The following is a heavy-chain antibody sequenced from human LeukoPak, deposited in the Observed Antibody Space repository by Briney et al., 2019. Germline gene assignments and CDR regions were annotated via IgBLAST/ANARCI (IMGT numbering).Heavy chain of an antibody. CDR2: ISGSGGST. D-gene: IGHD3-16*01. CDR1: GFTFSSYA. J-gene: IGHJ1*01. Sequence: GGSLRLSCAASGFTFSSYAMSWVREAPGKGLEWVSAISGSGGSTYYADSVKGRFTISRDNSKNTLYLQMNSLRAEDKAVFYWWKSLGGNHPEYFQHWGQGTLVTVSS. V-gene: IGHV3-23*01. CDR3: WKSLGGNHPEYFQH.